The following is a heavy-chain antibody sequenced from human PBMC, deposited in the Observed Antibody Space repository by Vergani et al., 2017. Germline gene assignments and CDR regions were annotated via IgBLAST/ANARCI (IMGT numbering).Heavy chain of an antibody. D-gene: IGHD3-3*01. CDR1: GFTFIMHA. CDR3: AKDIRGYDFWSGPLDC. CDR2: LSASDRRT. Sequence: EVQLLESGGDLVQPGGSLRLSCAASGFTFIMHAMSWVRQAPGKGLEWVSTLSASDRRTHYADSVKGRFTISRDNAKNSLYLQMNSLRAEDTALYYCAKDIRGYDFWSGPLDCWGQGTLVTVSS. V-gene: IGHV3-23*01. J-gene: IGHJ4*02.